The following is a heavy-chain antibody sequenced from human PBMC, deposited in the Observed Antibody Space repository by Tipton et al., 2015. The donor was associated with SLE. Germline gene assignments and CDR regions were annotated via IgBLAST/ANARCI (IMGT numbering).Heavy chain of an antibody. J-gene: IGHJ5*02. V-gene: IGHV4-59*02. CDR1: GDSVRTNY. Sequence: TLSLTCSVSGDSVRTNYWNWIRQPAGKGLEWIGYIYYSGSTNYNPSLKSRVTISMDTPRNQFSLNLHSVTAADTAVYYCARDRHDWFDPWGQGTLVTVSS. CDR2: IYYSGST. CDR3: ARDRHDWFDP.